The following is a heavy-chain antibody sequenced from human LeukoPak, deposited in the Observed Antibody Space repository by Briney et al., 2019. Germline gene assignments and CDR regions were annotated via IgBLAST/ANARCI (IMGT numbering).Heavy chain of an antibody. CDR1: GFTFDDYA. J-gene: IGHJ4*02. CDR3: AKDTYGSGSPNFDY. V-gene: IGHV3-9*01. CDR2: ISWNSGSI. D-gene: IGHD3-10*01. Sequence: GGSLRLSCAASGFTFDDYAMHWVRQAPGKGLEWVSGISWNSGSIGYADSVKGRFTISRDNAKSSLYLQMNSLRAEDTAFYYCAKDTYGSGSPNFDYWGQGTLLTVSS.